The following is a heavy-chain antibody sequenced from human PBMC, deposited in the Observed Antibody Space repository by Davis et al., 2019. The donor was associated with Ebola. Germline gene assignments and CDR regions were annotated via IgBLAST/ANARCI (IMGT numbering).Heavy chain of an antibody. CDR3: ARDLIQQGLIRGYFDY. CDR2: ISSSSSYI. CDR1: GFTFSSYS. V-gene: IGHV3-21*01. J-gene: IGHJ4*02. Sequence: GESLKISCAASGFTFSSYSMNWVRQAPGKGLEWVSSISSSSSYIYYADSVKGRFTISRDNAKNSLYLQMNSLRDEDTAVYYCARDLIQQGLIRGYFDYWGQGTLVTVSS. D-gene: IGHD6-25*01.